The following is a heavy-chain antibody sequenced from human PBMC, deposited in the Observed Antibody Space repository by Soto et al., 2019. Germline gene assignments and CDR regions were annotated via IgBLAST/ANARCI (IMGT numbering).Heavy chain of an antibody. CDR1: GGSISSYY. J-gene: IGHJ4*02. D-gene: IGHD6-13*01. CDR2: IYYSGST. Sequence: ETLSLTCPVSGGSISSYYWSWIRQPPGKGLEWIGYIYYSGSTNYNPSLKSRVTISVDTSKNQFYLKLSSVTAADTAVYYCAREQLGGIDYWGQGTLVTVYS. CDR3: AREQLGGIDY. V-gene: IGHV4-59*01.